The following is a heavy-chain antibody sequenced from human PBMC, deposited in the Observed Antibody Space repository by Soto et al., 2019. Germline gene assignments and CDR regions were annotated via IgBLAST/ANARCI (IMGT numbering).Heavy chain of an antibody. D-gene: IGHD1-7*01. Sequence: EVQLVESGGGLVQPGGSLRLSCAASGFTFSSSSMNWVRQAPGQGLEWVSYISSSGDNMYYADSVKGRFTISGDNAENSLFLQMNSLRDEDTAVYYCARDLRTTSRLFDSWGQGTLVTVSS. CDR2: ISSSGDNM. CDR1: GFTFSSSS. J-gene: IGHJ4*02. CDR3: ARDLRTTSRLFDS. V-gene: IGHV3-48*02.